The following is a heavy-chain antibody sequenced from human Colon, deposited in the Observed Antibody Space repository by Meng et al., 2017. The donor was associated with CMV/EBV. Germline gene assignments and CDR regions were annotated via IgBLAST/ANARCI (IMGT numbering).Heavy chain of an antibody. J-gene: IGHJ4*02. V-gene: IGHV3-64*02. CDR2: ISSDGRNK. D-gene: IGHD4-17*01. Sequence: GESLKISCETSGFTFNSYGMHWVRQAPGKGLEYVSAISSDGRNKYYADSLKGRVTISRDNSKNTLYLEMGSLRPEDMGVYYCATDPSTVTTNYWGQGTLVTVSS. CDR3: ATDPSTVTTNY. CDR1: GFTFNSYG.